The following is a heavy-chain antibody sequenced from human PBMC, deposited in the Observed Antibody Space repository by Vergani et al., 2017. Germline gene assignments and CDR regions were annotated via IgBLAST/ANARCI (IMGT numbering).Heavy chain of an antibody. J-gene: IGHJ3*02. CDR3: AKEDDSSGYHRPGAFDI. CDR2: ISCSGGST. CDR1: GFTFSSYA. D-gene: IGHD3-22*01. V-gene: IGHV3-23*01. Sequence: EVQLLESGGGLVQPGGSLRLSCAASGFTFSSYAMSWVRQAPGKGLEWVSAISCSGGSTYYADSVKGRFTISRDNSKNTLYLQMNSLRAEDTAVYYCAKEDDSSGYHRPGAFDIWGQGTMVTVSS.